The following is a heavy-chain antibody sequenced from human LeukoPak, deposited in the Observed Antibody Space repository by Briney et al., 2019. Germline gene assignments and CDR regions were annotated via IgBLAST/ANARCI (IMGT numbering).Heavy chain of an antibody. CDR2: IYYSGST. D-gene: IGHD3-22*01. CDR1: GASISSYY. Sequence: PPKTLSLTCTVSGASISSYYRSCIRQPAGKGLEWIGDIYYSGSTNYNPSLKSRVTTSIDTSKNQFSLKLSSVTAADTAVYYCARRDYSSGFYFFDCWGQGTLVTVSS. V-gene: IGHV4-59*12. J-gene: IGHJ4*02. CDR3: ARRDYSSGFYFFDC.